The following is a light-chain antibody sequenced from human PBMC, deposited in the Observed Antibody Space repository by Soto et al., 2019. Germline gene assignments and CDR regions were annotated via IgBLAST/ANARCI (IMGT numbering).Light chain of an antibody. V-gene: IGKV3-20*01. CDR1: QSVSSSY. CDR2: GAS. J-gene: IGKJ4*01. CDR3: QQYGSPSLT. Sequence: EIVLTQSPGTLSLSPGERATLSCRASQSVSSSYLAWYQQKPGQAPRLLIYGASSRATGIPDRFSGSGSGKDFTLTISRLEPEDFAVYYCQQYGSPSLTFGGGTKVEIK.